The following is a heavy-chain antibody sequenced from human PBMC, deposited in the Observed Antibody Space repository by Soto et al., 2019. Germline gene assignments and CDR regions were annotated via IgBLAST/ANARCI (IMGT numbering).Heavy chain of an antibody. CDR1: GFTFSGYA. J-gene: IGHJ6*02. V-gene: IGHV3-23*01. Sequence: GGSLRLSCAASGFTFSGYAMSWVRQAPGKGLEWVSAISGSGGSTYYADSVKGRFTISRDNSKNTLYLQMNSLRAEDTAVYYCAKGGYCSGGSCPEAYYYGMDVWGQGTTVTVSS. CDR3: AKGGYCSGGSCPEAYYYGMDV. CDR2: ISGSGGST. D-gene: IGHD2-15*01.